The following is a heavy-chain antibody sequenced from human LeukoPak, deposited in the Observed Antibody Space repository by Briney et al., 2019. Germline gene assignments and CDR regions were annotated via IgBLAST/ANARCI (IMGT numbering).Heavy chain of an antibody. CDR1: GGSISSYY. CDR2: VYYSGST. D-gene: IGHD3-10*01. Sequence: SETLSLTCTVSGGSISSYYWSWIRQPPGKGLEWIGYVYYSGSTNYNPSLKSRVTISVDTSKNQLSLKLSSVTAADTAVYYCARSELLWFGGVNSGFDYWGQGTLVTVSS. CDR3: ARSELLWFGGVNSGFDY. V-gene: IGHV4-59*01. J-gene: IGHJ4*02.